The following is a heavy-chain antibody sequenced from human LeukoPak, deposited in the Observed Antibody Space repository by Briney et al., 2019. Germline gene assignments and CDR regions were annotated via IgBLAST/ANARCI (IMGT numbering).Heavy chain of an antibody. CDR3: AKKPQPQDQLLSAVDY. J-gene: IGHJ4*02. CDR2: ISGSGGST. Sequence: GGSLRLSCAASGFTVSSDYMSWVRQAPGKGLEWVSAISGSGGSTYYADSVKGRFTISRDNSKNTLYLQMNSLRAEDTAVYYSAKKPQPQDQLLSAVDYWGQGTLVTVSS. D-gene: IGHD2-2*01. CDR1: GFTVSSDY. V-gene: IGHV3-23*01.